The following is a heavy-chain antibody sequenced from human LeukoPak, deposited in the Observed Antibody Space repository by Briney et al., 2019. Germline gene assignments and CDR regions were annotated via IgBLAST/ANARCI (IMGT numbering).Heavy chain of an antibody. J-gene: IGHJ4*02. CDR2: ISWDGGST. CDR3: SFIVDSIHH. D-gene: IGHD2-15*01. V-gene: IGHV3-43D*03. CDR1: GFTFDDYA. Sequence: GGSLRLSCAASGFTFDDYAMHWVRQAPGKGLEWVSLISWDGGSTYYADSVKGRFTISRDNSKNSLYPQMNSLRAEDTALYYCSFIVDSIHHWGQGTLVTVSS.